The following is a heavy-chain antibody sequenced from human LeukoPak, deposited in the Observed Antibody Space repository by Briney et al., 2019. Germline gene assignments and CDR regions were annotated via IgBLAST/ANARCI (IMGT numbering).Heavy chain of an antibody. J-gene: IGHJ4*02. D-gene: IGHD4-17*01. Sequence: PGGSLRLSCAASGFTFSSYSMNWVRQAPGKGLEWVSSISSSSSYIYYADSVKGRFTISRDNAKNSLYLQMNSLRAEDTAVYYCARGSTVTTLPDYWGQGTLVTVSS. CDR2: ISSSSSYI. CDR1: GFTFSSYS. CDR3: ARGSTVTTLPDY. V-gene: IGHV3-21*01.